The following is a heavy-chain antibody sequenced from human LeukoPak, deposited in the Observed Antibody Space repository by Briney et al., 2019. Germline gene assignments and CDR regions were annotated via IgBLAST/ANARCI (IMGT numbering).Heavy chain of an antibody. CDR1: GYNFSNYW. D-gene: IGHD1-26*01. CDR3: ARGRSGSYRGADAFDI. CDR2: IYPDDSDT. J-gene: IGHJ3*02. V-gene: IGHV5-51*01. Sequence: GDSLKISCKGSGYNFSNYWTGWLRQMPGKGLEWMGIIYPDDSDTRYRPSFQGQVTISADKSISTAYLQWSSPKASDTAMYYCARGRSGSYRGADAFDIWGQGTMVTVSS.